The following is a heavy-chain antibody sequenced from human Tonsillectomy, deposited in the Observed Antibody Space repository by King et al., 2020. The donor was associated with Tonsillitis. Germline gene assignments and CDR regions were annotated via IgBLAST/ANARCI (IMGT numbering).Heavy chain of an antibody. CDR2: IKSKTDGGIT. CDR3: TRVEY. Sequence: VQLVESGGGLVKPGGSLRLSCAASGFTFSNAWMSWVRQAPGKGLEWVGRIKSKTDGGITDYAAPVKGRFTISRDDSKNTLYLQMNSLKTEDTAVYYCTRVEYWGQGTLVTVSS. CDR1: GFTFSNAW. V-gene: IGHV3-15*01. J-gene: IGHJ4*02.